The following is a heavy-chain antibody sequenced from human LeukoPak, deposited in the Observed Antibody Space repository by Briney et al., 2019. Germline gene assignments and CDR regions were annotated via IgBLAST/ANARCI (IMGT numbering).Heavy chain of an antibody. CDR3: ARSSRPAGAFDY. V-gene: IGHV3-30-3*01. CDR1: GFTFSSYA. CDR2: ISYDGGNK. D-gene: IGHD3-10*01. J-gene: IGHJ4*02. Sequence: PGRSLRLSCAASGFTFSSYAMHWVRQAPGKGLEWVAVISYDGGNKYYADSVKGRFTISRDNSKNTLYLQMNSLRAEDTAVYYCARSSRPAGAFDYWGQGTLVTVSS.